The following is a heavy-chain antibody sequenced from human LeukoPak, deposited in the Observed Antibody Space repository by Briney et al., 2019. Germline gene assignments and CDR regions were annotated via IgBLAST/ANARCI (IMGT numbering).Heavy chain of an antibody. CDR1: GSTFTANP. J-gene: IGHJ4*02. CDR2: ISGSGGST. CDR3: AKAPSNRAGDGVDY. Sequence: PGGSLGPSFAAPGSTFTANPRTGVPQAPGKGLGWVSAISGSGGSTHYADSVKGRFTISRDNSKNTLYLQMDSLRAEDTAVYYCAKAPSNRAGDGVDYWGQGTLVTVSS. V-gene: IGHV3-23*01. D-gene: IGHD1-14*01.